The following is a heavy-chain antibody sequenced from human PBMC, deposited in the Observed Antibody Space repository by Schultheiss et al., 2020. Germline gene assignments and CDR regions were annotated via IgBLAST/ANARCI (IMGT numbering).Heavy chain of an antibody. CDR3: ARDEVRADDYGDSDYYYYGMDV. Sequence: SETLSLNCFVSGDSINSRDYYWGWVRQAPGKGLEWIGRVYSGGSTYYNASLKSRVTMSVDTSKKQFSLKLNSVTAADTAVYYCARDEVRADDYGDSDYYYYGMDVWGQGTTVTVSS. D-gene: IGHD4-17*01. V-gene: IGHV4-39*07. CDR2: VYSGGST. CDR1: GDSINSRDYY. J-gene: IGHJ6*02.